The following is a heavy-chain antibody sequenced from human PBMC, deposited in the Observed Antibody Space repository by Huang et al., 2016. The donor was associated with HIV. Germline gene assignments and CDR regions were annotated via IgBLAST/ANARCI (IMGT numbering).Heavy chain of an antibody. J-gene: IGHJ6*03. V-gene: IGHV4-39*01. CDR1: GGSIRSSAYP. CDR2: LFDEGST. Sequence: QLLLQESGPGLVKPSEALARTCAVSGGSIRSSAYPWGWIRQPPGKGREWIGRLFDEGSTNSSPSLKRRVPIAVDTSKNLFFLNLTSMTAADTAVYYCARHREGPVAYYSGWGSHLNYMDVWGRGRTVVVSS. CDR3: ARHREGPVAYYSGWGSHLNYMDV. D-gene: IGHD3-10*01.